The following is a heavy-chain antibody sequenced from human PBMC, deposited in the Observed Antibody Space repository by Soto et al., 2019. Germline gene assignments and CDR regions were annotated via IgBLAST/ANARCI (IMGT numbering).Heavy chain of an antibody. CDR3: GRGVTIFGSAPRDLPPDV. J-gene: IGHJ6*02. V-gene: IGHV1-69*05. Sequence: LEQSGAEVRSPGSSVTISCKASGGSFTSFSIDWVRQAPGEGLEWIDGVIRLIGKVRYSPTFQNRVTMTTDESANTAFLHLRRLTSDDTAVYFCGRGVTIFGSAPRDLPPDVWGQGTALIVSS. CDR2: VIRLIGKV. CDR1: GGSFTSFS. D-gene: IGHD3-10*01.